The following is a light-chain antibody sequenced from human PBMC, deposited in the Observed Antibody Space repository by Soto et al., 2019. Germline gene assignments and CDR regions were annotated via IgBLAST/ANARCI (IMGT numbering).Light chain of an antibody. V-gene: IGLV6-57*02. CDR2: EDN. Sequence: NFMLTQPHSVSESPGKTVTISCTGSSGSIASNYVQWYQQRPGSAPTTVIYEDNQRPSGVPDRFSGSIDSSSNSASLTISGLKTEDEVDYYCQSYDSSNRVFGGGTKVTVL. J-gene: IGLJ2*01. CDR3: QSYDSSNRV. CDR1: SGSIASNY.